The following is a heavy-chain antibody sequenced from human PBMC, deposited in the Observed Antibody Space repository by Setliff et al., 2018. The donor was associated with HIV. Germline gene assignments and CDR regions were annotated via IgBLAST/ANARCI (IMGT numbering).Heavy chain of an antibody. V-gene: IGHV1-18*01. CDR3: ATQRDIVMVPGQGGFDI. CDR2: ISVHNGNT. CDR1: TYTFSSYV. D-gene: IGHD2-2*01. Sequence: ASVKVSCKASTYTFSSYVINWVRQAPGQGLEWMGRISVHNGNTIYAQKLQGRVIMTTDTSTSTAYMELRSPRSDDTAMYYCATQRDIVMVPGQGGFDIWAQGTMVTVSS. J-gene: IGHJ3*02.